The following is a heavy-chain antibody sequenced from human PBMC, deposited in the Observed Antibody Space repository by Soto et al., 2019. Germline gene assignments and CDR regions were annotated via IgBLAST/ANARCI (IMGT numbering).Heavy chain of an antibody. CDR3: ARSYCLLNGCYNGYFDY. Sequence: GESLKIACNGSGYSFTNNWISWVRQMPGKGLEWMGRIDPRDSYTNYSPSFQGHVTISVDKSVNTSYLQWNSLKASDSAMYFCARSYCLLNGCYNGYFDYWGRGTLVTVSS. V-gene: IGHV5-10-1*01. CDR1: GYSFTNNW. CDR2: IDPRDSYT. J-gene: IGHJ4*01. D-gene: IGHD2-2*02.